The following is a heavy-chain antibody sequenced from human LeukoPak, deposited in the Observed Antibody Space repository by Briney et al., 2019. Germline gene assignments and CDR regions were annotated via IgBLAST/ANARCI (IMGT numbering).Heavy chain of an antibody. J-gene: IGHJ4*02. V-gene: IGHV3-23*01. CDR1: GFTFSSYA. Sequence: PGGSLRLSCAASGFTFSSYAMSWVRQAPGNGLEWVSAISGSGGSTYYADSVKGRFTISRDNSKNTLYLQMNSLRAEDTAVYYCAKDKTRLRYYDILTGYGDYRGQGTLVTVSS. D-gene: IGHD3-9*01. CDR3: AKDKTRLRYYDILTGYGDY. CDR2: ISGSGGST.